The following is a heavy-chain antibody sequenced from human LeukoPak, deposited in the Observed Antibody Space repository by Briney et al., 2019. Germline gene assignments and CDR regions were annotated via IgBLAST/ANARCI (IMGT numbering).Heavy chain of an antibody. CDR3: ARGLWFPSHY. V-gene: IGHV4-34*01. CDR1: GGSFSGYY. Sequence: KPSETLSLTCAVYGGSFSGYYWSWIRQPPGKGLEWIGEINHSGSTNYNPSLKSRVTISVDTSKNQFSLKLSSVTAADTAVYYCARGLWFPSHYWGQGTLVTVSS. D-gene: IGHD3-10*01. J-gene: IGHJ4*02. CDR2: INHSGST.